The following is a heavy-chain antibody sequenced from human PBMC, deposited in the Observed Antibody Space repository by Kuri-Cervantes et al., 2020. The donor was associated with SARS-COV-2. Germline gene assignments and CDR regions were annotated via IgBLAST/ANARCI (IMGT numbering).Heavy chain of an antibody. CDR2: IIPIFGTA. CDR3: ARDQYGSGGMGNY. CDR1: GGTSSSYA. D-gene: IGHD3-10*01. Sequence: SVKVSCKASGGTSSSYAISWVRQAPGQGLEWMGGIIPIFGTANYAQKFQGRVTITTDESTSTAYMELSSLRSEDTAVYYCARDQYGSGGMGNYWGQGTMVTVSS. J-gene: IGHJ4*02. V-gene: IGHV1-69*05.